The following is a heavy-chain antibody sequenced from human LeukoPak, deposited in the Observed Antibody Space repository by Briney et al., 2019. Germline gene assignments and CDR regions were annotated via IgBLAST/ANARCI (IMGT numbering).Heavy chain of an antibody. CDR1: GYKFTSYW. D-gene: IGHD1-26*01. CDR2: LYPIDFDK. CDR3: ASSYSGSYYLFDY. Sequence: GESLKISCKASGYKFTSYWIAWVRQKPGHGLEWMGSLYPIDFDKTYSPSFQGQVTMSADRSINTAYLQWSSLKASDTAMYYCASSYSGSYYLFDYWGQGTLVTVSS. J-gene: IGHJ4*02. V-gene: IGHV5-51*01.